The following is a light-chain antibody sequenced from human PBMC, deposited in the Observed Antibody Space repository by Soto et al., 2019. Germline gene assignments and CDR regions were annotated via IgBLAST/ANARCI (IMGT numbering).Light chain of an antibody. CDR3: TSWTNGTTMI. Sequence: QSALTQPASVSGSPGQSITISCTGTSSDIGAYNFVSWYQQHPGKAPKLMLYDVNIRPSGVSNRFSGSKSGNTASLTISGLQAEDEADYYCTSWTNGTTMIFGGGTKLTVL. CDR1: SSDIGAYNF. J-gene: IGLJ2*01. V-gene: IGLV2-14*03. CDR2: DVN.